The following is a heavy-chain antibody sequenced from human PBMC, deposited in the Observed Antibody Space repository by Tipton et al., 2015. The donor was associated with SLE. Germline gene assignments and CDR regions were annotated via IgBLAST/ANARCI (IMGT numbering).Heavy chain of an antibody. CDR1: GGSISSNDYY. V-gene: IGHV4-39*07. CDR2: VYYTGNT. D-gene: IGHD3-22*01. CDR3: ARDEYRYDTTGYHLLGHFDF. Sequence: TLSLTCSVSGGSISSNDYYWGWIRQPPGKGLEWVGTVYYTGNTFYNPSLKSRVTISVDTSKNQFSLNLSSVTAADTAVYYCARDEYRYDTTGYHLLGHFDFWGQGTLVTVSS. J-gene: IGHJ4*02.